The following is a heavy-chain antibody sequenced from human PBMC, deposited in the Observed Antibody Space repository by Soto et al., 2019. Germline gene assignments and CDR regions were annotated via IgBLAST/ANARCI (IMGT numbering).Heavy chain of an antibody. CDR2: ISYTGSA. D-gene: IGHD1-26*01. V-gene: IGHV4-30-4*01. J-gene: IGHJ4*02. CDR1: GGSIGSGVYF. CDR3: ATMGATTGSYFFEY. Sequence: SETLSLTCTVSGGSIGSGVYFWSWIRQPPGKGLEWIGFISYTGSAYYNPSLKSRVAISVDTSQNQFSLRLTSVTAADAALYYCATMGATTGSYFFEYWGQGTLVTV.